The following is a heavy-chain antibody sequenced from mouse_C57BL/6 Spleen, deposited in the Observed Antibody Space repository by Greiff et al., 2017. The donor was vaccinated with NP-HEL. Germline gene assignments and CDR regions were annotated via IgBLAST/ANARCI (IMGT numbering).Heavy chain of an antibody. D-gene: IGHD2-4*01. CDR3: ARSDDYDGEIYWYFDV. J-gene: IGHJ1*03. CDR1: GYTFTDYA. Sequence: VMLVESGPELVRPGVSVKISCKGSGYTFTDYAMHWVKQSHAKSLEWIGVISTYYGDASYNQKFKDKATMTVDKSSSTAYMELARLTSEDSAVYYCARSDDYDGEIYWYFDVWGTGTTVTVSS. CDR2: ISTYYGDA. V-gene: IGHV1-67*01.